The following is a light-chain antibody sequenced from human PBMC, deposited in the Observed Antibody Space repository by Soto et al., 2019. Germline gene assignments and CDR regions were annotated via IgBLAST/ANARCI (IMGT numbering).Light chain of an antibody. CDR1: QDITNS. CDR3: QQYYSYPRN. CDR2: AAS. V-gene: IGKV1-8*01. J-gene: IGKJ4*01. Sequence: LQMTQSPSSLSASTGDRVTITCRASQDITNSLAWYQQKPGKAPKLLIYAASTLQGGVPSRFSGSGSGTDFTLIISSLQSEDFATYYCQQYYSYPRNFGGGTKVDI.